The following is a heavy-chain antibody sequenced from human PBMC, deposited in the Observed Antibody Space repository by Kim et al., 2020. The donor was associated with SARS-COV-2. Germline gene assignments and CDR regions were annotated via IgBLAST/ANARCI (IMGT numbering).Heavy chain of an antibody. D-gene: IGHD3-16*01. CDR1: GFTFSSYG. J-gene: IGHJ6*02. CDR3: AKSGGGFSYYYYGMDV. Sequence: GGSLRLSCAASGFTFSSYGVHWVRQAPGKGLEWVAVIWYDGSNKYYADSVKGRFTISRDISKNTLYLQMNSLRTEDTAVYYCAKSGGGFSYYYYGMDVWGQGTTVTVSS. CDR2: IWYDGSNK. V-gene: IGHV3-30*02.